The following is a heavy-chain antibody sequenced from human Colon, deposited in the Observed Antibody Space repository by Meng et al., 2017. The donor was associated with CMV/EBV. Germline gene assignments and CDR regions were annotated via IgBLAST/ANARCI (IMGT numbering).Heavy chain of an antibody. J-gene: IGHJ3*02. CDR1: YVSSGSYY. V-gene: IGHV4-39*01. D-gene: IGHD2-2*01. CDR3: ARRLIVVVPAPHAFDI. Sequence: YVSSGSYYWGWIRQRRGKELEWIGSIYYSGGTYYNPYLKNRVTISVDTSKNQFSLKLSSVTAADTAVYYCARRLIVVVPAPHAFDIWGQGTMVTVSS. CDR2: IYYSGGT.